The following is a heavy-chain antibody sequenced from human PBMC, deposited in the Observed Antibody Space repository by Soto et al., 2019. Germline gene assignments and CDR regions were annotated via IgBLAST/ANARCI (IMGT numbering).Heavy chain of an antibody. Sequence: QITLNESGPTVVRPTETLTLTCISSGFSLTTSGVGVGWIRQSPGKAPEWLALIYWDDDKRYSASLKSRLNITKDTSKNQVVLTVSDLDPTATATYYCAHRVLRTVFGLVTTTAIYFDFWGQGTPVAVSS. V-gene: IGHV2-5*02. CDR3: AHRVLRTVFGLVTTTAIYFDF. D-gene: IGHD3-3*01. CDR2: IYWDDDK. J-gene: IGHJ4*02. CDR1: GFSLTTSGVG.